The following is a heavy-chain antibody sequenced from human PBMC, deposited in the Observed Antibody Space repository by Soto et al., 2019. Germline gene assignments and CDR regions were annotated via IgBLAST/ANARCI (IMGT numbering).Heavy chain of an antibody. D-gene: IGHD6-6*01. J-gene: IGHJ4*02. V-gene: IGHV3-21*01. Sequence: PVGSLRLSCAASGFTFSSYSIIWVRQAPGKGLEWVSSISSNSNYVYYADSVKGRFTISRDNAKNSLYLQMNSLRAEDTAVYYCAGMGGWSVAALKAPLDYWGQGTLVTVSS. CDR3: AGMGGWSVAALKAPLDY. CDR1: GFTFSSYS. CDR2: ISSNSNYV.